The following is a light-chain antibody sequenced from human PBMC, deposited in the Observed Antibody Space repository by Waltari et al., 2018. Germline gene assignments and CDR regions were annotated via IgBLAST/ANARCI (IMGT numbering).Light chain of an antibody. Sequence: QSALTRPRSVSGSPGQSVTISCTGSSSDVGLYDYVSWYQHQPGKAPKRIIYDVKKRPSGVPSRFSGSQSGNTASLTISGLQAEDEADYYCWSFAGRYTWVFGGGTKLSVL. CDR2: DVK. CDR1: SSDVGLYDY. V-gene: IGLV2-11*01. CDR3: WSFAGRYTWV. J-gene: IGLJ3*02.